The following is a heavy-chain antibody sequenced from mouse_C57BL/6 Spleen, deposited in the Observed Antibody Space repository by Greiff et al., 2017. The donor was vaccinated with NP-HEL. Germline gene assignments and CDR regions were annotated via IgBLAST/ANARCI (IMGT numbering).Heavy chain of an antibody. J-gene: IGHJ1*03. CDR3: ARGRVYYGNYEWYFDV. CDR2: IDPSDSYT. V-gene: IGHV1-69*01. Sequence: QVQLQQPGAELVMPGASVKLSCKASGYTFTSYWMHWVKQRPGQGLEWIGEIDPSDSYTNYNQKFKGKSTLTVDQSSSTAYMQLSSLTSEDSAVYYCARGRVYYGNYEWYFDVWGTGTTVTVSS. CDR1: GYTFTSYW. D-gene: IGHD2-1*01.